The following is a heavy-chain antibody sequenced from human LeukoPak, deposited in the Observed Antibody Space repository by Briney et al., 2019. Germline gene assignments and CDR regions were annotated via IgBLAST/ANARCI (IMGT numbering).Heavy chain of an antibody. CDR3: ARTILGDYYMDV. Sequence: SETLSLTCTVSGGSISSSSYYWGWIRQPPGKGLEWIGSIYYSGSTYYNPSLKSRVTISVDTSKNQFSLKLSSVTAADTAVYYCARTILGDYYMDVWGKGTTVTISS. D-gene: IGHD3-9*01. V-gene: IGHV4-39*01. CDR1: GGSISSSSYY. J-gene: IGHJ6*03. CDR2: IYYSGST.